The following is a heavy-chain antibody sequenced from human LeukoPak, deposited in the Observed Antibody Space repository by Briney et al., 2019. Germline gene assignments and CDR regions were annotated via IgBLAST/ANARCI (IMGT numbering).Heavy chain of an antibody. D-gene: IGHD6-13*01. CDR1: GDIFSSNSAA. CDR3: ARDSGRVVMAAAGSGGYDY. V-gene: IGHV6-1*01. J-gene: IGHJ4*02. CDR2: TYYRSKGYN. Sequence: SQTLSLTCALSGDIFSSNSAAWNWIRQAPSRGLEWLVRTYYRSKGYNDYAVSVKSGITINPDTSKNQFSLQLNSVTPEDTAVYYCARDSGRVVMAAAGSGGYDYWGQGTLVTVSS.